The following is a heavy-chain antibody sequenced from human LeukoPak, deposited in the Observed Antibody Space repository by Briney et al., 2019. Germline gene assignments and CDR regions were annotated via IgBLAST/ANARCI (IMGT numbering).Heavy chain of an antibody. CDR2: IRYDGSNK. J-gene: IGHJ4*02. D-gene: IGHD5-24*01. Sequence: GSLRLSCAASGFTFNNYGMHWVRQAPGKGLEWVAFIRYDGSNKYYADSVKGRFTISRDNAKNSLYLQMNSLRAEDTAVYYCARDRGDGYNFYPLDYWGQGTLVTVSS. V-gene: IGHV3-30*02. CDR3: ARDRGDGYNFYPLDY. CDR1: GFTFNNYG.